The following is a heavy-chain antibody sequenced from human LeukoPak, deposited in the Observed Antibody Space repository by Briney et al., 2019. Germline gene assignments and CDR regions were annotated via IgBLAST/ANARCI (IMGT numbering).Heavy chain of an antibody. CDR1: GGSISSYY. V-gene: IGHV4-59*01. D-gene: IGHD3-9*01. J-gene: IGHJ4*02. CDR3: ARSFEFSYYDILTGYSLGYYFDY. CDR2: IYYSGST. Sequence: SETLSLTCTVSGGSISSYYWSWIRQPPGKGLEWIGYIYYSGSTNYNPSLKSRVTISVDTSKNQFSLKLSSVTAADTAVYYCARSFEFSYYDILTGYSLGYYFDYWGQGTLVTVSS.